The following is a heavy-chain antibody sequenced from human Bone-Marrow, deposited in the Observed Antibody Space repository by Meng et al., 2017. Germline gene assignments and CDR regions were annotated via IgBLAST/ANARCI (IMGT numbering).Heavy chain of an antibody. J-gene: IGHJ4*02. V-gene: IGHV3-30*04. CDR1: GFTFSNYA. Sequence: GESLKISCAASGFTFSNYAMHWVRQAPGKGLEWVSLISFDGSYKYYADSVRGRFTISRDNSKKTLYLQINSLRAEDTAVYYCARGPIPVLGKLDYWGQGTLVTVSS. D-gene: IGHD6-19*01. CDR2: ISFDGSYK. CDR3: ARGPIPVLGKLDY.